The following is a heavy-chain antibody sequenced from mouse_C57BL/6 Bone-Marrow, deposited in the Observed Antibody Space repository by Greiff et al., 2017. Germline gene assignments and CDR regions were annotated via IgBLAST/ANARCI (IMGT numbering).Heavy chain of an antibody. Sequence: VPQSGPELVTPGASVKISCKASGYSFTDYNMNWVKQSNGKSLEWIGVINPNYGTTSYNQKFKGKATLTVDQSSSTAYMQLNSLTSEDSAVYYYARAGWLPWFAYWGQGTLVTVSA. CDR1: GYSFTDYN. CDR3: ARAGWLPWFAY. V-gene: IGHV1-39*01. J-gene: IGHJ3*01. D-gene: IGHD2-3*01. CDR2: INPNYGTT.